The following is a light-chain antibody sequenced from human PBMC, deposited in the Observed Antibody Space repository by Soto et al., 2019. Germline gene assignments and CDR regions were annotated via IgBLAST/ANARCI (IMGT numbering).Light chain of an antibody. CDR1: SSDIDAYNY. J-gene: IGLJ1*01. CDR2: DVS. CDR3: GSYTTSSNYV. V-gene: IGLV2-14*01. Sequence: QSALTQPASVSGSPGQSITISCTETSSDIDAYNYVSWYQQHPGKAPKLMIYDVSNRPSGISNRFSGSKSGNTASLTISGLQVEDEADYYCGSYTTSSNYVFGNGTKVTVL.